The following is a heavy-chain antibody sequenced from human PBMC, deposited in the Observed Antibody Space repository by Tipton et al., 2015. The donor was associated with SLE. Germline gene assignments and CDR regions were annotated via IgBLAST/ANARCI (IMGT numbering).Heavy chain of an antibody. CDR3: VRDFSDYVWGSYREFDY. CDR2: IYTRGST. CDR1: GGSISSGSYY. Sequence: TLSLTRTVSGGSISSGSYYWSWIRQPAGKGLEWIGYIYTRGSTNYNPSLKSRVTISVDTSKNQFSLKLSSVTAADTAVYYCVRDFSDYVWGSYREFDYWGQGTLVTVSS. J-gene: IGHJ4*02. V-gene: IGHV4-61*09. D-gene: IGHD3-16*02.